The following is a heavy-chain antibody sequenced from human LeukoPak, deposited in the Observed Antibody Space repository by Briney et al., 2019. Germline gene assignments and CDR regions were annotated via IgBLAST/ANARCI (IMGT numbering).Heavy chain of an antibody. V-gene: IGHV3-53*01. CDR2: IYSGGST. Sequence: GGSPRLSCAASGFTVSSNYMSWVRQAPGKGLEWVSVIYSGGSTYYADSVKGRFTISRDNSKNTLYLQMNSLRAEDTAVYYCARDKSSGYGMDVWGQGTTVTVSS. CDR1: GFTVSSNY. CDR3: ARDKSSGYGMDV. J-gene: IGHJ6*02. D-gene: IGHD3-22*01.